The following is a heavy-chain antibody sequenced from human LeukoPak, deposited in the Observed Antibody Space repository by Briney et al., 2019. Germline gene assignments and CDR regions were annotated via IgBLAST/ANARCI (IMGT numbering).Heavy chain of an antibody. J-gene: IGHJ1*01. Sequence: SVKVSCKASGGIFSNYAISWVRQAPGQGLEWMGGIIPIFGTANYAQKFQGRVTITVDESTSTAYMELRSLRSEDTAVYYCARDSSEFRSLIPHWGQGTLVTVSS. CDR1: GGIFSNYA. V-gene: IGHV1-69*13. D-gene: IGHD2-21*01. CDR2: IIPIFGTA. CDR3: ARDSSEFRSLIPH.